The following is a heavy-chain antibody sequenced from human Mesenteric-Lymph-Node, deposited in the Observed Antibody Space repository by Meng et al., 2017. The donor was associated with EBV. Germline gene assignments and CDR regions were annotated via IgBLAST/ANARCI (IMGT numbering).Heavy chain of an antibody. J-gene: IGHJ5*02. Sequence: QVQRQQWGAGIFEPSETLSLPCEVSCGSFSNYYWSWIRQTPGKGLEWIGEINHSGSANYNPSLKSRVTISIDTSKNQFSLRLNSVTAADTAVYYCARGVQVAWRFDPWGQGTLVTVSS. V-gene: IGHV4-34*02. CDR2: INHSGSA. CDR3: ARGVQVAWRFDP. CDR1: CGSFSNYY. D-gene: IGHD2-15*01.